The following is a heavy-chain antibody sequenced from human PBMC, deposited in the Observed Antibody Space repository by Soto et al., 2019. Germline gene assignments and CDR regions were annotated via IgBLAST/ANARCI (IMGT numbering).Heavy chain of an antibody. Sequence: QVKLQESGPGLVKPSQTLSLSCTVSGGSIRSGGYYWSWIRQHPGKGLEWIGYIYYRGGTDYNPSLKSRVTMSLDTSKNQFSLRLTAVTAADTAVYFCATMHADGDYAPFDNWGQGTLVTV. D-gene: IGHD4-17*01. CDR2: IYYRGGT. CDR3: ATMHADGDYAPFDN. CDR1: GGSIRSGGYY. J-gene: IGHJ4*02. V-gene: IGHV4-31*03.